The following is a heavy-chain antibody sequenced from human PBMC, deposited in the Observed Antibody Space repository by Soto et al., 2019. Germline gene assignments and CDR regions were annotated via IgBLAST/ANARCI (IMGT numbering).Heavy chain of an antibody. CDR3: AKDLGRYDSSGYYAY. V-gene: IGHV1-69*13. CDR1: GGTFSSYA. J-gene: IGHJ4*02. Sequence: GASVKVSCKASGGTFSSYAISWVRQAPGQGLEWMGGIIPIFGTANYAQKFQGRVTITADESTSTAYMELSSLRSEDTAVYYCAKDLGRYDSSGYYAYWGQGTLVTVSS. CDR2: IIPIFGTA. D-gene: IGHD3-22*01.